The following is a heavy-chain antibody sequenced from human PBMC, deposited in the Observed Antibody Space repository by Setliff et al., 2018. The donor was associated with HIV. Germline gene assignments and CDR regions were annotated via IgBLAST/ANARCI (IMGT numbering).Heavy chain of an antibody. CDR2: IFDSGST. Sequence: SETLSLTCNVYGASITNSNSYWGWIRQPPGKRLEWLGSIFDSGSTSYNPSLKSRVTISVDTSKNQFSLKLSSVTAADTAVYYCARRHYDFWSGYYNWFDPWGQGTLVTVSS. V-gene: IGHV4-39*07. J-gene: IGHJ5*02. D-gene: IGHD3-3*01. CDR3: ARRHYDFWSGYYNWFDP. CDR1: GASITNSNSY.